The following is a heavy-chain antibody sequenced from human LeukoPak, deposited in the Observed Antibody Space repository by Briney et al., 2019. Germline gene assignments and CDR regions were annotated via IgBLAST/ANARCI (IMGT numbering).Heavy chain of an antibody. CDR3: AKAPGTATAARYFEY. CDR2: ISGSGGST. CDR1: GFTFSSYA. J-gene: IGHJ4*02. V-gene: IGHV3-23*01. Sequence: GGSLRLSCAASGFTFSSYAMSWVRQAPGKGLEWVSAISGSGGSTYYADSVKGRFTISRDNSKNILYLQMNSLRAEDTAVYHCAKAPGTATAARYFEYWGQGTLVTVSS. D-gene: IGHD1-1*01.